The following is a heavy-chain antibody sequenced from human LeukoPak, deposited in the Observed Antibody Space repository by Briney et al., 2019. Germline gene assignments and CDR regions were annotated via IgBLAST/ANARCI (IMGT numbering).Heavy chain of an antibody. J-gene: IGHJ6*03. CDR3: AREDYYDSSGYYYVGYYYYCMYV. D-gene: IGHD3-22*01. CDR1: GGSFSGYY. V-gene: IGHV4-34*01. Sequence: PSQTLSLTCVVYGGSFSGYYWSWIRQPPGKGLEWIGEINHSGSTNYNPSLKSRVTISVDTSKNQFSLKLSSVTAADTAVYYCAREDYYDSSGYYYVGYYYYCMYVWGKGTTVTVSS. CDR2: INHSGST.